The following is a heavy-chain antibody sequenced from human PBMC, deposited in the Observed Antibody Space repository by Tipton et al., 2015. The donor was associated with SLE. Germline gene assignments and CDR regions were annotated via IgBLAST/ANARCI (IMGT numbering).Heavy chain of an antibody. CDR1: GFTFSNAW. D-gene: IGHD6-13*01. Sequence: SLRLSCAASGFTFSNAWMNWVRQAPGKGLEWVGRTRNKANSYTTEYAASVKGRFTISRDDSKNSLYLQMNSLKTEDTAVYYCARDRIAAAGWGDWFDPWGQGTLVTVSS. J-gene: IGHJ5*02. CDR3: ARDRIAAAGWGDWFDP. V-gene: IGHV3-72*01. CDR2: TRNKANSYTT.